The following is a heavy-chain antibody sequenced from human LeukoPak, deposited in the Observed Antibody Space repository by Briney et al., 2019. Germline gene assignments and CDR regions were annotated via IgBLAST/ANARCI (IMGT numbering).Heavy chain of an antibody. CDR2: IRYDGSNK. D-gene: IGHD2-15*01. CDR3: AKDLYCSGGSWYSGGRFLELYYYYGMDV. CDR1: GFTFSSYG. J-gene: IGHJ6*02. Sequence: GGSLRLSCAASGFTFSSYGMHWVRQAPGKGLEWVAFIRYDGSNKYYADSVKGRFTISRDNSKNTLYLQMNSLRAEDTAVYYCAKDLYCSGGSWYSGGRFLELYYYYGMDVWGQGTTVTVSS. V-gene: IGHV3-30*02.